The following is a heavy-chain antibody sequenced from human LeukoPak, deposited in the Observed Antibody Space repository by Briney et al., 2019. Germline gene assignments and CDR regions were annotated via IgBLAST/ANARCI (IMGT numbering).Heavy chain of an antibody. CDR1: GYTFTSYD. D-gene: IGHD2-21*01. CDR2: MNPNSGNT. V-gene: IGHV1-8*03. J-gene: IGHJ6*03. Sequence: ASVKVSCKASGYTFTSYDINWVRQATGQGLEWMGWMNPNSGNTGYAQKFQGRVTITADKSTTTVYMELSSLRSEDTAVYYCARPRFPYYRLSGPDYYYMDVWGKGTTVTVSS. CDR3: ARPRFPYYRLSGPDYYYMDV.